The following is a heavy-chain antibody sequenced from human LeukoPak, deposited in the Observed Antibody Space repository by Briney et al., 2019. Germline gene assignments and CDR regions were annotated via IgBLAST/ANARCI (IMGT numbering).Heavy chain of an antibody. CDR2: ISGSGDST. V-gene: IGHV3-23*01. Sequence: GGSLRLSCAASGFTFSSYAMSWVRQAPGKGLEWVSEISGSGDSTYYADSVKGRFIISIDNSKNTLYLQMNSLRAEDTAVYYCAKDRGYRSGSYYGGPFDYWGPGTLVTVSS. D-gene: IGHD1-26*01. J-gene: IGHJ4*02. CDR3: AKDRGYRSGSYYGGPFDY. CDR1: GFTFSSYA.